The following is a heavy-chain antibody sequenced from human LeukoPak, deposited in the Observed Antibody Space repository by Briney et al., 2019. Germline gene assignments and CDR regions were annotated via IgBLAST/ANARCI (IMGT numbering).Heavy chain of an antibody. CDR3: ATVAGEIDY. CDR1: GFTFSSYA. CDR2: ISYDGSNK. D-gene: IGHD6-19*01. Sequence: PGRSLRLSCAASGFTFSSYAMHWVRQAPGKGLEWVAVISYDGSNKYYADSVKGRFTISRDNSKNTLYLQMNSLRAEDTAVYYCATVAGEIDYWGQGTLVTVSS. V-gene: IGHV3-30-3*01. J-gene: IGHJ4*02.